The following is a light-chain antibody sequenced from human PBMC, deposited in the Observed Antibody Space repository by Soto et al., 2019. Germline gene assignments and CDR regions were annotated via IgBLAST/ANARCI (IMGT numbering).Light chain of an antibody. V-gene: IGKV3-15*01. Sequence: EIVMTQSPATLSVSPGERATLSCRASQSVSSNLAWYQQKPGQAPRLLIYGASTGATGIPARFSGSGSGTEFTLTISSLQSEDFAVYYCQQYKNWPPLTFAGGTKVEIK. CDR1: QSVSSN. J-gene: IGKJ4*01. CDR2: GAS. CDR3: QQYKNWPPLT.